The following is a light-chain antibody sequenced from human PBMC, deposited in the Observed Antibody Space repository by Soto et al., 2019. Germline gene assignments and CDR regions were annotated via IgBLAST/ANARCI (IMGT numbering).Light chain of an antibody. Sequence: EIVTTQSPATLSVSPGERATLSCRASQSISGNLAWYQQKPGQAPRLLIYGAAMRATGVPARFSGSRSGMEFTLTISSLQSEDSAVCYCQQFSDGLASWTFGQGTKVDIK. CDR2: GAA. CDR3: QQFSDGLASWT. J-gene: IGKJ1*01. CDR1: QSISGN. V-gene: IGKV3-15*01.